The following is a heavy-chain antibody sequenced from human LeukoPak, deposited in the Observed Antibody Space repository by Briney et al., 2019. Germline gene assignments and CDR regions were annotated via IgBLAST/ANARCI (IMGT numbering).Heavy chain of an antibody. Sequence: PSETLSLTCTVSGGSISSYYWSWIRQPPGKGLEWIGYIYYSGSTNYNPSLKSRVTISVDTSENQFSLKLSSVTAADTAVYYCAREYSSGWYSNWFDPWGQGTLVTVSS. CDR2: IYYSGST. CDR1: GGSISSYY. CDR3: AREYSSGWYSNWFDP. D-gene: IGHD6-19*01. V-gene: IGHV4-59*01. J-gene: IGHJ5*02.